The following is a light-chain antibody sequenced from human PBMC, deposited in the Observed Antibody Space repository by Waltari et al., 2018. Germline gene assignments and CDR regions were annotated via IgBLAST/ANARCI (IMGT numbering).Light chain of an antibody. V-gene: IGLV2-23*02. CDR2: EVT. J-gene: IGLJ3*02. CDR3: CSYAGSSSWV. CDR1: GSDVGPYNL. Sequence: QSALTQPAPVSGSAGQSITIPCTGTGSDVGPYNLVSWYQQHPGKAPKLMIYEVTKRPSGVSNRFSGSKSGNTASLTISGLQTEDEADYYCCSYAGSSSWVFGGGTKLTVL.